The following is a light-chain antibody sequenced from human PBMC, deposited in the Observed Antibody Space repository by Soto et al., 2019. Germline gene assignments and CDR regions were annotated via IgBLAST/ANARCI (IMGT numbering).Light chain of an antibody. Sequence: ESVLTQSPGTLSLSPGERATLSCRASQSVSSSYLAWYQQKPGQAPRLLIYGASTRATGIPDRFSGSRSATDFTLTISRLEPEDFAAYYCQQYGGSPLYSFGQGTRLAIK. CDR1: QSVSSSY. CDR2: GAS. J-gene: IGKJ2*03. CDR3: QQYGGSPLYS. V-gene: IGKV3-20*01.